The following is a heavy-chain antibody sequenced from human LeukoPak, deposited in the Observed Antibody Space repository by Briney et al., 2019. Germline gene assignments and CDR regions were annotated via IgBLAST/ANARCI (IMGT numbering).Heavy chain of an antibody. CDR1: GFTFSDYS. Sequence: GRSLRLSCAASGFTFSDYSMNWVRRAPGKGLEWISYFGAGISGIYYADSVKGRFTISRDNAKNSLYLQMNSLRDEDTAVYYCARVFGVEFDYWGRGTLVTVSS. CDR3: ARVFGVEFDY. V-gene: IGHV3-48*02. D-gene: IGHD3-10*02. J-gene: IGHJ4*02. CDR2: FGAGISGI.